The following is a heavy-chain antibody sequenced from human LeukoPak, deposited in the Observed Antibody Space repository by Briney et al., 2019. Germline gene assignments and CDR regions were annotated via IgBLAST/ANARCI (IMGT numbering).Heavy chain of an antibody. Sequence: GGSLRLSCEASGFTFSTYAMHWVRQGPGKGLEWEAVISYDGSEKYYADSVKGRFTVSRDNSKNTLYLQMNSLRAEDTAVYYCARETNLGTWGQGTLVTVSS. CDR2: ISYDGSEK. V-gene: IGHV3-30-3*01. CDR3: ARETNLGT. J-gene: IGHJ4*02. D-gene: IGHD1-7*01. CDR1: GFTFSTYA.